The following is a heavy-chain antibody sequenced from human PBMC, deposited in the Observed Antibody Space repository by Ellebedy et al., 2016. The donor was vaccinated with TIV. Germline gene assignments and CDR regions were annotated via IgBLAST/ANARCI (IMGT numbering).Heavy chain of an antibody. CDR2: IYWDADK. J-gene: IGHJ6*02. V-gene: IGHV2-5*02. Sequence: SGPTLVKPTQTLTLTCTFSGFSLSESGQGVGWVRQPPGKALEWLSFIYWDADKRDRPSLRQRLTVTKDSSKNQAVLIMTNLELMDSGTYYCAHDGALDVWGPGTTVTVSS. CDR1: GFSLSESGQG. D-gene: IGHD3-16*01. CDR3: AHDGALDV.